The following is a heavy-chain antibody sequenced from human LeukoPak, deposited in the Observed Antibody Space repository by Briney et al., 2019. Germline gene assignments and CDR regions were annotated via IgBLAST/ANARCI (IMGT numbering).Heavy chain of an antibody. V-gene: IGHV3-7*05. Sequence: GGSLRLSCAASGFTFSNYWMIWLRQAPGKGLEWVANIKQDGSETYYVDSVRDRFSISRDNAKNSLYLQMNSLRAEDTAVYYCANALGAHYFDYWGRGTLVTVSS. D-gene: IGHD1-26*01. CDR2: IKQDGSET. CDR3: ANALGAHYFDY. CDR1: GFTFSNYW. J-gene: IGHJ4*02.